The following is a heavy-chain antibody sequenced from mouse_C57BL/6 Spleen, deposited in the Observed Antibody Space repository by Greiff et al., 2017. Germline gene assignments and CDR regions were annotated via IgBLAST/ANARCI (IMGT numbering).Heavy chain of an antibody. D-gene: IGHD2-3*01. CDR3: ARLNDGYYEGAWFAY. CDR1: GYTFTSYG. J-gene: IGHJ3*01. Sequence: VQLQESGAELARPGASVKLSCKASGYTFTSYGISWVKQRTGQGLEWIGEIYPRSGNTYYNEKFKGKATLTADKSSSTAYMELRSLTSEDSAVYFCARLNDGYYEGAWFAYWGQGTLVTVSA. V-gene: IGHV1-81*01. CDR2: IYPRSGNT.